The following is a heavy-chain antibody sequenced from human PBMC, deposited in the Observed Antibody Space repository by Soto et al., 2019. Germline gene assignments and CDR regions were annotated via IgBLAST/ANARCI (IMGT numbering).Heavy chain of an antibody. Sequence: QVQLQESGPGLVQPSETLSLTCTVSGGSVYTGGYYWSWIRQPPGKGLEWIGFIYYSGSTNYSPALKSRATISMDTSKNQFSLKLRSVTAADTALYYCVREVAVAATRWFDPWGQGTRVTVSS. CDR3: VREVAVAATRWFDP. V-gene: IGHV4-61*08. D-gene: IGHD2-15*01. CDR1: GGSVYTGGYY. CDR2: IYYSGST. J-gene: IGHJ5*02.